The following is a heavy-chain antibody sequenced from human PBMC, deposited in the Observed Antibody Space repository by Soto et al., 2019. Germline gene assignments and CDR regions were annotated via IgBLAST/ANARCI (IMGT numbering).Heavy chain of an antibody. CDR3: ASSVVRGPYDY. D-gene: IGHD3-10*01. V-gene: IGHV3-21*01. CDR1: GFTFSSYG. Sequence: GGSLRLSCAASGFTFSSYGMHWVRQAPGKGLEWVSSISSSSSYIYYADSVKGRFTISRDNAKNSLYLQMNSLRAEDTAVYYCASSVVRGPYDYWGQGTLVTVSS. CDR2: ISSSSSYI. J-gene: IGHJ4*02.